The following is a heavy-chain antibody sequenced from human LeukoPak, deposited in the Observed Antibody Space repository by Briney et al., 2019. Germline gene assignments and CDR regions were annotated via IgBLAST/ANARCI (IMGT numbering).Heavy chain of an antibody. V-gene: IGHV1-69*04. D-gene: IGHD3-22*01. J-gene: IGHJ5*02. CDR1: GYTFTSYG. Sequence: GASVKVSCKASGYTFTSYGISWVRQAPGQGLEWMGRIIPILGIANYAQKFQGRVTITADKSTSTAYMELSSLRSEDTAVYYCARDIEDYYDSSGLFDPWGQGTLVTVSS. CDR2: IIPILGIA. CDR3: ARDIEDYYDSSGLFDP.